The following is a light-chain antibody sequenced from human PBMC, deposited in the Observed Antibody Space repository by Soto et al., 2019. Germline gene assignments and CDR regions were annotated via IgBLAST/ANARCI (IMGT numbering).Light chain of an antibody. V-gene: IGLV7-43*01. CDR3: LLYLVGARV. Sequence: QTVVTQEPLLTVSPGGTVTLTCASSTGAVTSGYYPNWFQQKPGQAPRALIYSTSEKHSWTPSRFSGSLLGGKAALTLSGVQPEDEADYYCLLYLVGARVFGGGTKLTVL. J-gene: IGLJ3*02. CDR2: STS. CDR1: TGAVTSGYY.